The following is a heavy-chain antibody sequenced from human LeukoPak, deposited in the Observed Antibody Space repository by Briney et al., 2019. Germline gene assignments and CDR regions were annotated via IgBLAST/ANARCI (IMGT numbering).Heavy chain of an antibody. CDR2: INHSGST. CDR1: GGSFSGYY. CDR3: ARGRSYGYYFDY. D-gene: IGHD1-26*01. Sequence: SETLSLTCAVYGGSFSGYYWSWIRQPPGKGLEWIGEINHSGSTNYNPSLKSRVTISVVTSKNQFSLKLSSVTAADTAVYYCARGRSYGYYFDYWGQGTLVTVSS. J-gene: IGHJ4*02. V-gene: IGHV4-34*01.